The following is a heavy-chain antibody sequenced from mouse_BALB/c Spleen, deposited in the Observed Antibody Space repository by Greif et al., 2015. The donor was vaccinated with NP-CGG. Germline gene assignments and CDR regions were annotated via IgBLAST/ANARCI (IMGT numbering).Heavy chain of an antibody. CDR2: ISSGGSYT. Sequence: EVKVEEPGGGLVKPGGSLKLSCAASGFAFSSYDMSWVRQTPEKRLEWVATISSGGSYTYYPDSVKGRFTISRDNARNTLYLQMSSLRSEDAALYYCARQNGYDIYYYAMDYWGQGTSVTVSS. CDR1: GFAFSSYD. CDR3: ARQNGYDIYYYAMDY. D-gene: IGHD2-2*01. J-gene: IGHJ4*01. V-gene: IGHV5-9*02.